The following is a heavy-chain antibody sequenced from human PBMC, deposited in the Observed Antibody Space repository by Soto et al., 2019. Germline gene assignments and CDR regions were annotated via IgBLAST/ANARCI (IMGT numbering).Heavy chain of an antibody. J-gene: IGHJ6*03. CDR1: NGSMSPYY. V-gene: IGHV4-59*01. CDR2: VYYSGGT. D-gene: IGHD5-12*01. Sequence: SETLSLTCTVSNGSMSPYYWTWVRQAPGKGLEWIGYVYYSGGTFYNPSLESRVTTSLDASKIQFSLKMTSVTAADTAVYYCARGHNGYERYMDVWGKGTTVTVSS. CDR3: ARGHNGYERYMDV.